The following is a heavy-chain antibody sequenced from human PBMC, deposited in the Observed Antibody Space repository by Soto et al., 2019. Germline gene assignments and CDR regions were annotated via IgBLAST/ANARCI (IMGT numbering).Heavy chain of an antibody. Sequence: QMQLVQSGPEVKKPGTSVKVSCKASGFTFTSSAVQWVRPARGQRLEWIGWIVVGSGNTHYAQKFQERVTITRDMSKSTAYMELSSLRSEDTAVYYCAAGGGSGSSHPEDYLGQGTLVTVSS. CDR1: GFTFTSSA. CDR2: IVVGSGNT. CDR3: AAGGGSGSSHPEDY. V-gene: IGHV1-58*01. D-gene: IGHD1-26*01. J-gene: IGHJ4*02.